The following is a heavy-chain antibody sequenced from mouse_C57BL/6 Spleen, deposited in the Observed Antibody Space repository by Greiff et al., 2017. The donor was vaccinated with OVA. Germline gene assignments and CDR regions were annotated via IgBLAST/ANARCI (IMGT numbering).Heavy chain of an antibody. CDR2: INPYNGDT. Sequence: VQLQQSGPELVKPGDSVKISCKASGYSFTGYFMNWVMQSHGKSLEWIGRINPYNGDTFYNQKFKGKATLTVDKSSSTAHMELRSLTSGDSAVYYCARGWLLSYYFDYWGQGTTLTVSS. V-gene: IGHV1-20*01. D-gene: IGHD2-3*01. CDR3: ARGWLLSYYFDY. J-gene: IGHJ2*01. CDR1: GYSFTGYF.